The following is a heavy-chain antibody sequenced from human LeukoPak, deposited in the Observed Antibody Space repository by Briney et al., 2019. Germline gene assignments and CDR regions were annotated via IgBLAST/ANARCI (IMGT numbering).Heavy chain of an antibody. CDR2: IKQDGSEK. D-gene: IGHD6-19*01. CDR3: ARDRYSSGWYFGHTMVAFDI. V-gene: IGHV3-7*01. CDR1: GFTFSSYW. Sequence: GGSLRLSCAASGFTFSSYWMSWVRQAPGKGLEWVANIKQDGSEKYYVDSVKGRFTISRDNAKNSLYLQMNSLRAEDTAVYYCARDRYSSGWYFGHTMVAFDIWGQGTMVTVSS. J-gene: IGHJ3*02.